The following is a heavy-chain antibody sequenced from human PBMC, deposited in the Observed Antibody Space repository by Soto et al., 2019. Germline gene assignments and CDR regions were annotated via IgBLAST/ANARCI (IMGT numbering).Heavy chain of an antibody. Sequence: EVQLVESGGGLVQPGGSLRLSCAASGFTFSSYSMNWVRQGPGKGLEWVSYISSGSSTIYYAASVKGSFTISRVNAKNSLYQRMNSLRAEDTAVYYCARDLNYGLFDSWVQGTRVTVSS. J-gene: IGHJ4*02. CDR1: GFTFSSYS. D-gene: IGHD4-17*01. CDR2: ISSGSSTI. CDR3: ARDLNYGLFDS. V-gene: IGHV3-48*01.